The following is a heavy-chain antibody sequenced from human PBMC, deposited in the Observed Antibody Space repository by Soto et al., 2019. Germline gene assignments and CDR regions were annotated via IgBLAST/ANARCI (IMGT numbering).Heavy chain of an antibody. J-gene: IGHJ4*02. V-gene: IGHV1-18*01. Sequence: GASVKVSCKASGYTFTSYGISWVRQAPGQGLEWMGWISAYNGNTNYAQKLQGRVTMTTDTSTSTAYMELRSLRSDDTAVYYCARGPIYCGGDCYAFDYWGQGTLVTVSS. CDR3: ARGPIYCGGDCYAFDY. CDR1: GYTFTSYG. D-gene: IGHD2-21*02. CDR2: ISAYNGNT.